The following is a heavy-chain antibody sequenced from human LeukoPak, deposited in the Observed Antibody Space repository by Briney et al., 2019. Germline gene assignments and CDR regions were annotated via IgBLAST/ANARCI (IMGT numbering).Heavy chain of an antibody. Sequence: KPSETLSLTCTVSGGSISSYYWSWIRQPPGKGLEWIGYIYTSGSTNYNPSLKSRVTISVDTSKNQFSLKLSSVTAADTAVYYCARGFTSGYYYFDYWGQGTLVTVSS. J-gene: IGHJ4*02. V-gene: IGHV4-4*09. CDR2: IYTSGST. CDR3: ARGFTSGYYYFDY. CDR1: GGSISSYY. D-gene: IGHD3-3*01.